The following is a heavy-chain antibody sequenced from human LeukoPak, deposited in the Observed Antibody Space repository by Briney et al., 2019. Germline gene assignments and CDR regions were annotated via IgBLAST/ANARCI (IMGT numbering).Heavy chain of an antibody. CDR3: ARDQQYHRPAGWFDP. V-gene: IGHV1-3*01. Sequence: ASVKVSCKASGYTFTSYAIHWVRQAPGQRLEWMGWINAGNGDTKYSQKFQGRVTISRDTSASTAYMELSSLRSEDTAVYYCARDQQYHRPAGWFDPWGQGTLVTVSS. D-gene: IGHD1-14*01. J-gene: IGHJ5*02. CDR1: GYTFTSYA. CDR2: INAGNGDT.